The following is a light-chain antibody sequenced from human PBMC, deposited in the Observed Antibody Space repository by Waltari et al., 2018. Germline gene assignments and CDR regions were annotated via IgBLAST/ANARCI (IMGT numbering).Light chain of an antibody. Sequence: SYELTQPPSVSVSPGQTARITCSGDALPKQYAYWYQQKPGQAPVLVIYKDSERPSGSPERFSGSSSGTTVTLTISGVQAEDEADYYCQSADSSGTSRVFGGGTKLTVL. CDR3: QSADSSGTSRV. CDR2: KDS. J-gene: IGLJ2*01. CDR1: ALPKQY. V-gene: IGLV3-25*03.